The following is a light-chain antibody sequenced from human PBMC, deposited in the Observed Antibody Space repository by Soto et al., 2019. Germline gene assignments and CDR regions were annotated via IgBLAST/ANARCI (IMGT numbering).Light chain of an antibody. J-gene: IGKJ4*01. Sequence: EIVMPQSPDTLSLSPGERSTLSCGASQSIRNNLAWYQQRPGQTPTLLIYGASTRAPGVPANFRGSGSGTEFTLTINGLQSEHFTLYWCQQYDFLPPTFAGGAIV. CDR3: QQYDFLPPT. CDR1: QSIRNN. CDR2: GAS. V-gene: IGKV3-15*01.